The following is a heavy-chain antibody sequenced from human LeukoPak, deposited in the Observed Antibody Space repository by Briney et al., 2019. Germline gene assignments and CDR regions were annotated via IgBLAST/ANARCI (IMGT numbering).Heavy chain of an antibody. D-gene: IGHD3-16*01. CDR3: AAGGGRSYAFDI. Sequence: SETLSLTCAVYGGSFSGYYWGWIRQPPGKGLEWIGEINHSGSTNYNPSLKSRVTISVDKSKNQFSLKLSSVTAADTAVYYCAAGGGRSYAFDIWGQGTMVTVSS. J-gene: IGHJ3*02. CDR1: GGSFSGYY. CDR2: INHSGST. V-gene: IGHV4-34*01.